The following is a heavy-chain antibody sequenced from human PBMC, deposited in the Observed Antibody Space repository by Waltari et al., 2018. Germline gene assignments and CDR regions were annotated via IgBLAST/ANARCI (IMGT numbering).Heavy chain of an antibody. V-gene: IGHV3-48*03. CDR3: ARQFAY. J-gene: IGHJ4*02. CDR2: ISTSGSTI. Sequence: EVRLVESGGGLVQPGGSLRLSCATSGFTLISYGMNWVRPAPGKGQDWVSYISTSGSTIYYADSVWGRFTISRDTANHSLYLQMNNLRAEDTAVYYCARQFAYWGQGALVTVSS. CDR1: GFTLISYG.